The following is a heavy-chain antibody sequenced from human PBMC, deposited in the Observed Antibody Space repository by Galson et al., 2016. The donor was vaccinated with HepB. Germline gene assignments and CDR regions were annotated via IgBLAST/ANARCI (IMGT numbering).Heavy chain of an antibody. CDR1: GFTFDDYA. D-gene: IGHD3-10*01. CDR3: ARDVGGNYSSWFDA. Sequence: SLRLSCAASGFTFDDYAIHWVRQVPGKGLQWVSGITWNSYNIDYADSVKGRFTISRDNARNSLYLQMTSLRPEDTAVYYCARDVGGNYSSWFDAWGQGTLVTVSS. V-gene: IGHV3-9*01. J-gene: IGHJ5*02. CDR2: ITWNSYNI.